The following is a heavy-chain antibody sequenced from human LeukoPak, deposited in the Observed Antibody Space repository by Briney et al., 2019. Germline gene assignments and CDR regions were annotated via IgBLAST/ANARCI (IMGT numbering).Heavy chain of an antibody. CDR1: VGSFSGYY. Sequence: PSETLSLTCAVYVGSFSGYYWSWIREPPGRGREWIGEINHSGSTNHNPSLQSRVTISVEKSKNQYCLKLSSVTAADTAVYYCARGRGSSWSNDFDYWGQGTLVTVSS. D-gene: IGHD6-13*01. CDR2: INHSGST. J-gene: IGHJ4*02. V-gene: IGHV4-34*01. CDR3: ARGRGSSWSNDFDY.